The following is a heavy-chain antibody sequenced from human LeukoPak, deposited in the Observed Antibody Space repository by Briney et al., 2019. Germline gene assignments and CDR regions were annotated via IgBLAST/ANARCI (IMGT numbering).Heavy chain of an antibody. CDR3: ARDSGRYPPPDIAAAGSDY. CDR1: GGSISSSSYY. CDR2: IYYSGST. Sequence: SETLSLTCTVSGGSISSSSYYWGWIRQPPGKGLEWIGSIYYSGSTYYNPSLKSRVTISVDTSKNQFSLKLSSVTAADTAVYYCARDSGRYPPPDIAAAGSDYWGQGTLVTVSS. J-gene: IGHJ4*02. V-gene: IGHV4-39*02. D-gene: IGHD6-13*01.